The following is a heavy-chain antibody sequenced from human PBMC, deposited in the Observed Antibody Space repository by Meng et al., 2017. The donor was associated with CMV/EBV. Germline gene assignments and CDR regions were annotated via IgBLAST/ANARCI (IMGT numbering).Heavy chain of an antibody. J-gene: IGHJ4*02. Sequence: GQLVQSGGGLIKPGGSLRLSCVISGLSFSDSWMSWVRQAPGKGLEWVGLIKSKVDGGTTDYAAPLRGRFSISRDDSKNTMYLQMNSLKTDDTAVYYCTTGRGGYNAEDYWGQGTLVTVSS. CDR1: GLSFSDSW. CDR2: IKSKVDGGTT. D-gene: IGHD1-1*01. CDR3: TTGRGGYNAEDY. V-gene: IGHV3-15*01.